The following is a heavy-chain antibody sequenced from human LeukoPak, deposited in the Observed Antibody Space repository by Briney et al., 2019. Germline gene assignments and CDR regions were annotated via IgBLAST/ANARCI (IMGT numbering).Heavy chain of an antibody. CDR2: IWSDGSRE. D-gene: IGHD2-2*01. J-gene: IGHJ6*03. CDR3: AKGLYCSSTSCYFENYYYYYMDV. V-gene: IGHV3-33*06. CDR1: GFTFSSYG. Sequence: GRCLRLSCAASGFTFSSYGMHWVRQAPGKWLGWVAVIWSDGSREKYADSVKGRFTISIDNSKNTLYLQMNSLRDEDTALYYCAKGLYCSSTSCYFENYYYYYMDVWGKGTTVTVSS.